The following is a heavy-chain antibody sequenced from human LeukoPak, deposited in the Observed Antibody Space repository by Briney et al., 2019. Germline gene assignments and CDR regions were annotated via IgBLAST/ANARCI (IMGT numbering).Heavy chain of an antibody. V-gene: IGHV1-69*01. CDR1: GGTFSSYA. Sequence: ASVKVSCKASGGTFSSYAISWVRQAPGQGLEWMGGIIPIFGTANYAQKFQGRVTITADESTSTAYMELSSLRSEDTAVYYGAREYPVLLAFDIWGQGTMVTVSS. CDR2: IIPIFGTA. J-gene: IGHJ3*02. D-gene: IGHD2-8*02. CDR3: AREYPVLLAFDI.